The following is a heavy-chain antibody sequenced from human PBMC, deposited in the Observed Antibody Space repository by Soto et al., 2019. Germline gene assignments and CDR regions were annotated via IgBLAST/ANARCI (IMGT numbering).Heavy chain of an antibody. CDR1: GYTFTGYA. V-gene: IGHV1-3*01. CDR3: ARAVAVAADFDY. J-gene: IGHJ4*02. CDR2: INAGNGNT. D-gene: IGHD6-19*01. Sequence: ASVKVSCKAFGYTFTGYAMHWVRQAPGQRLEWMGWINAGNGNTKYSQKFQGRVTITRDTSASTAYMELSGLRSEDTAVYYCARAVAVAADFDYWGQGTLVTVSS.